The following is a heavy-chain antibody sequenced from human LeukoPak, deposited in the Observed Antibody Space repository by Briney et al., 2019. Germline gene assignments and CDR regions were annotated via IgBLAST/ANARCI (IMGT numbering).Heavy chain of an antibody. V-gene: IGHV3-30*03. CDR3: ARAAYSSTWYSRYFDL. CDR2: ISYDGNEK. Sequence: GGSLRLSCVASGFTFSIFGMHWVRQAPGKGLEWVAAISYDGNEKYFGDSVKGRFTISRDNSKNTLYLQMNSLRAGDTAVYYCARAAYSSTWYSRYFDLWGRGTLVTVSS. J-gene: IGHJ2*01. CDR1: GFTFSIFG. D-gene: IGHD6-13*01.